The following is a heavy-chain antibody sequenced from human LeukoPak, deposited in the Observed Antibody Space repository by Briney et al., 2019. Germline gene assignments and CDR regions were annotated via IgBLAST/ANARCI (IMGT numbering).Heavy chain of an antibody. CDR3: AMGYGHLATITGHFDY. D-gene: IGHD5-24*01. CDR2: IIPIFGTA. V-gene: IGHV1-69*05. CDR1: GGTFSSYA. Sequence: GASVKVSCKASGGTFSSYAISWVRQAPGQGLEWMGGIIPIFGTANYAQKFQGRVTITTSESTSTAYMELSSLRSEDTAVYYRAMGYGHLATITGHFDYWGQGTLVTVSS. J-gene: IGHJ4*02.